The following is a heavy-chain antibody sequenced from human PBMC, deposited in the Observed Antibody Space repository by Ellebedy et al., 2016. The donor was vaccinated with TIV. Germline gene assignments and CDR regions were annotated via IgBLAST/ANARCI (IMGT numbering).Heavy chain of an antibody. Sequence: GESLKISXAASGFTFSSYAMSWVRQAPGKGLEWVSAISGSGGSTYYADSVKGRFTISRDNSKNTLYLQMNSLRAEDTAVYYCAKIEGIKLLWFGELFGWFDPWGQGTLVTVSS. D-gene: IGHD3-10*01. CDR3: AKIEGIKLLWFGELFGWFDP. J-gene: IGHJ5*02. CDR2: ISGSGGST. V-gene: IGHV3-23*01. CDR1: GFTFSSYA.